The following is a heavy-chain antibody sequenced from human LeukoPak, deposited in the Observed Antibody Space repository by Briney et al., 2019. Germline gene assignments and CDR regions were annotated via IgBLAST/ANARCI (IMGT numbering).Heavy chain of an antibody. J-gene: IGHJ3*02. CDR3: AKSHNYYYDTNGYYTAFDI. D-gene: IGHD3-22*01. CDR1: GYFISSGYY. V-gene: IGHV4-38-2*01. CDR2: IYHTGRT. Sequence: PSETLSLTCAVSGYFISSGYYWGWIRQPPGKGLEWIGSIYHTGRTYYSSSLRSRVTISVDTSKNQFSLKLSSVTAADTAVYYCAKSHNYYYDTNGYYTAFDIWGQGTMVTVSS.